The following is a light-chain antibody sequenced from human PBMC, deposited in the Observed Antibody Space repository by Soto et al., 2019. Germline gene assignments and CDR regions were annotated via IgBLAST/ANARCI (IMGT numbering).Light chain of an antibody. V-gene: IGKV1-5*03. CDR3: QQYNTYWT. CDR1: QSISNW. CDR2: KAS. Sequence: DIQSTQPRSTLSASVGDRVTITCRASQSISNWLAWYQQKPGKAPKLLIYKASILESGVPSRFNGSGSGTEFTLTISSLQPADFASYYCQQYNTYWTFGQGTKVDIK. J-gene: IGKJ1*01.